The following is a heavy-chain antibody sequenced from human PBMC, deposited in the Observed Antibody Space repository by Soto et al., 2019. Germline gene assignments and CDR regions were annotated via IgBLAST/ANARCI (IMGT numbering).Heavy chain of an antibody. CDR2: VYHSGST. J-gene: IGHJ4*02. Sequence: SETLSLTCAVSGGSISTSNWWSWVRQPPGKGLEWIGGVYHSGSTNYNLSFKSRVTISVDKSKNQFSLSLSSVTAADTAVYFCSRRPLAYFGYWGRGTQVSVSS. D-gene: IGHD1-1*01. CDR3: SRRPLAYFGY. V-gene: IGHV4-4*02. CDR1: GGSISTSNW.